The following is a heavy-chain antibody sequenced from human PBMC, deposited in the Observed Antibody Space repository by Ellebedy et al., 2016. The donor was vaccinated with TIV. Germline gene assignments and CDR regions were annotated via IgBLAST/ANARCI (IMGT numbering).Heavy chain of an antibody. D-gene: IGHD3-3*01. V-gene: IGHV4-31*03. J-gene: IGHJ6*02. CDR1: GDSISSGNYY. CDR3: ARVLLPSYGMDV. CDR2: IYSTGTK. Sequence: SETLSLTXTVSGDSISSGNYYWSWIRQHPGKGLEWIAYIYSTGTKYYNPSLKNRVSISIDKSRNQLSLSLRSVTAADTAVYFCARVLLPSYGMDVWGQGTSVTISS.